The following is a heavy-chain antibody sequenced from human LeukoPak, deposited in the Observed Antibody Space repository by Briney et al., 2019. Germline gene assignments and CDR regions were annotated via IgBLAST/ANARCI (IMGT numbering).Heavy chain of an antibody. V-gene: IGHV1-69*01. D-gene: IGHD2-2*01. J-gene: IGHJ6*03. CDR1: GGTFSSYA. Sequence: KAPCKASGGTFSSYAIRWVRQAPGQGLEGMGGFIPIFGTENYAQKFQVRVTITADESTSTAYMELSSLRSEDTAVYYCASTIGVVPRSVYYMDVWGKGTMVTVSS. CDR2: FIPIFGTE. CDR3: ASTIGVVPRSVYYMDV.